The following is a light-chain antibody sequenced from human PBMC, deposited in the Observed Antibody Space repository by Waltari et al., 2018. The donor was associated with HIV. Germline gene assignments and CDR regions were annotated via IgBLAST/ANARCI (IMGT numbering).Light chain of an antibody. CDR2: DAT. Sequence: EILMTQSPATLSVSPGESATLSCRASQLIRSNLAWYQQKPGQAPRLFLYDATTSATGIPARFSGSGSGTEFTLTITSLQSEDFAVYYCQQYNNWPPITFGQGTRLEIK. V-gene: IGKV3-15*01. CDR3: QQYNNWPPIT. J-gene: IGKJ5*01. CDR1: QLIRSN.